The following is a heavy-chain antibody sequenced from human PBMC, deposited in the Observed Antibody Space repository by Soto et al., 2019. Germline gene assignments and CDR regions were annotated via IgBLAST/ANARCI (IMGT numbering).Heavy chain of an antibody. V-gene: IGHV3-30*18. D-gene: IGHD3-22*01. Sequence: GGSLRLSCAASGFTFSSYGMHWVRQAPGKGLEWVAVISYDGSNKYYADSVKGRFTISRDNSKNTLYLQMNSLRAEDTAVYYCANDAYYYDSSGYYFIDYWGQGTLVTVSS. CDR3: ANDAYYYDSSGYYFIDY. J-gene: IGHJ4*02. CDR1: GFTFSSYG. CDR2: ISYDGSNK.